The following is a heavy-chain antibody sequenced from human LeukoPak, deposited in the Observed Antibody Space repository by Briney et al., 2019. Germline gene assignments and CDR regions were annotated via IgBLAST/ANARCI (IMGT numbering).Heavy chain of an antibody. CDR1: GFTFDDYA. Sequence: PGRSLRLSYAASGFTFDDYAMHWVRQAPGKGLEWVSGISWNSGSIGYADSVKGRFTISRDNAKNSLYLQMNSLRAEDTAVYCCAKLTDGSGLAYYFDYWGQGTLVTVSS. D-gene: IGHD3-10*01. V-gene: IGHV3-9*01. J-gene: IGHJ4*02. CDR3: AKLTDGSGLAYYFDY. CDR2: ISWNSGSI.